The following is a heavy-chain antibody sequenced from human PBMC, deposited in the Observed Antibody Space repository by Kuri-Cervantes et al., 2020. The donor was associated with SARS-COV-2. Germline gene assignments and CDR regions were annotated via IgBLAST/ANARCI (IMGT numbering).Heavy chain of an antibody. J-gene: IGHJ4*02. CDR3: ARMYYYDSKALDY. Sequence: GESLKISCAASGFTVSSNYMSWVRQAPGKGLEWVSVIYSGGSTYYADSVKGRFTISRDNSKNTLYLQMSSLRAEDTAVYYCARMYYYDSKALDYWGQGTLVTVSS. CDR2: IYSGGST. CDR1: GFTVSSNY. D-gene: IGHD3-22*01. V-gene: IGHV3-66*01.